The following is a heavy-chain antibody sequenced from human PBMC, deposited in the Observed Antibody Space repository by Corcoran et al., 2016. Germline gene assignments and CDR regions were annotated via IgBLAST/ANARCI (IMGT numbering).Heavy chain of an antibody. V-gene: IGHV3-33*01. CDR3: AREGGYTTSDYYYGMDV. D-gene: IGHD1-1*01. Sequence: QVQLVESGGGVVQPGRSLRLSCAASGFTFSSYGMHWVRQAPGKGLEWVAVIWYDGSNKYYADSVKGRFTISRDNSKNTLYLQKNSLRAEDTAVYYCAREGGYTTSDYYYGMDVWGQGTTGTVSS. CDR2: IWYDGSNK. CDR1: GFTFSSYG. J-gene: IGHJ6*02.